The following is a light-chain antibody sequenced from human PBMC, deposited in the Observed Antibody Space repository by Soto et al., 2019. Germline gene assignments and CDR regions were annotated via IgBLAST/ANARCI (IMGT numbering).Light chain of an antibody. V-gene: IGLV2-14*01. CDR3: SSFSSDSTPLV. CDR2: EVT. Sequence: QSALTQPASVSGSPGQSINISCTGTSSDVGGYDRVSWYQQHPGKAPKLMVYEVTNRPSGVSNRFSGSKSGNTASLTISGLQAEDEADYYCSSFSSDSTPLVFGGGTKLTVL. J-gene: IGLJ2*01. CDR1: SSDVGGYDR.